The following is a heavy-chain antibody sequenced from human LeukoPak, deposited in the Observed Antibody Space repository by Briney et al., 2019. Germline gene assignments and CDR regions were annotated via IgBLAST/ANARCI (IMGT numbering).Heavy chain of an antibody. CDR1: GFTFSSYG. V-gene: IGHV3-30*02. D-gene: IGHD2-2*01. J-gene: IGHJ4*02. CDR3: SRLYCGSANCGSFDY. CDR2: IRYDGSNK. Sequence: GGSLRLSCAASGFTFSSYGMHWVRQAPGKGLEWVAFIRYDGSNKYYADSVKGRFTISRDNAQNSVYLQMNSLRADDTAVYYCSRLYCGSANCGSFDYWGQGTLVTVSS.